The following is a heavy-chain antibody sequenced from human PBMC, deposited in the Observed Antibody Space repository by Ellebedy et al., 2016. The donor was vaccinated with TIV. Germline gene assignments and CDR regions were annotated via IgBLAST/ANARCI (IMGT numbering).Heavy chain of an antibody. CDR1: EFTFSRFW. V-gene: IGHV3-7*01. CDR2: INQGGSET. CDR3: ASAARGSGAYESF. J-gene: IGHJ4*02. Sequence: GESLKISCAASEFTFSRFWMAWVRQAPGKGLEWVATINQGGSETYYVDSVKGRFTISRDNSKNSLYLQMNSLRADDTALYYCASAARGSGAYESFWGQGTLVTVSS. D-gene: IGHD5-12*01.